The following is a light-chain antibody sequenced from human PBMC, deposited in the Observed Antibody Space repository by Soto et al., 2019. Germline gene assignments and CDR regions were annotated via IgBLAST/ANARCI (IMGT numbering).Light chain of an antibody. Sequence: EIVLTQSPGTLSLSPVARATLSFRASQSVSSYLAWYQQKPGQAPRLLIYDASNRATGIPARFSGSGSGTDFTLTISSLEPEDFAVYYCQQRSNWPLTFGGGTKVDI. CDR1: QSVSSY. CDR2: DAS. J-gene: IGKJ4*01. CDR3: QQRSNWPLT. V-gene: IGKV3-11*01.